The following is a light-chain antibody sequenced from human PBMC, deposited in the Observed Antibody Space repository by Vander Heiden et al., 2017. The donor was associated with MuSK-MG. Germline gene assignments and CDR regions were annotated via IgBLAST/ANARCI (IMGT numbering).Light chain of an antibody. V-gene: IGLV2-14*03. J-gene: IGLJ2*01. CDR3: SSYTTSSTLV. CDR1: SSDIGYYNS. CDR2: DVS. Sequence: QSALTQPASVSGSPGPSITIACTGSSSDIGYYNSVSWYQQHPGQAPKLIIFDVSYRPSGISSRFSGPKSGNTASLTISGLQAEDEADYHCSSYTTSSTLVFGGGTKLTVL.